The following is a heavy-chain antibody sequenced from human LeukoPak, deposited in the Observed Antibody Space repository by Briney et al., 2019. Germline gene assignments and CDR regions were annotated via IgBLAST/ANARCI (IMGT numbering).Heavy chain of an antibody. CDR1: GGSISSSSYY. Sequence: SETLSLTCTVSGGSISSSSYYWGWIRQPPGKGLEWIGSIYYSGSTYYNPSLKSRGTISVDTSKNQCSLKLSSVTAAGTAVYYCLAINYDILIWGQGTLVTVSS. CDR3: LAINYDILI. J-gene: IGHJ4*02. V-gene: IGHV4-39*07. CDR2: IYYSGST. D-gene: IGHD3-9*01.